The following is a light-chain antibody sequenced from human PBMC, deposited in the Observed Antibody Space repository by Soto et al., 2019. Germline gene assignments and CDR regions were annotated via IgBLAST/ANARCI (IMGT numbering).Light chain of an antibody. Sequence: EVVLTQSPATLSVSPVEGATLTCRASQSVGTKLAWYQQKPGQSPRILIYAASTRATGVPARFGGSGSETEFTLTINSLQSEDFALYYCQQYNDASPITFGQGTRLEIK. CDR2: AAS. CDR3: QQYNDASPIT. V-gene: IGKV3-15*01. CDR1: QSVGTK. J-gene: IGKJ5*01.